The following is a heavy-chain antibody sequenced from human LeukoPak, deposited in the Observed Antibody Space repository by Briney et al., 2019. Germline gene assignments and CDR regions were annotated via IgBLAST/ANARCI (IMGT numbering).Heavy chain of an antibody. CDR3: ARVISDCANFNCFKGYFDY. CDR1: GYTFTNYA. D-gene: IGHD5/OR15-5a*01. CDR2: INAGNGNT. V-gene: IGHV1-3*01. Sequence: ASVKVSCKASGYTFTNYAIHWVRQAPGQSLEWMGWINAGNGNTKYSQKFQARVTITRDTSANTAYMELSSLGSEDTTIYYCARVISDCANFNCFKGYFDYWGQGTPVTVSS. J-gene: IGHJ4*01.